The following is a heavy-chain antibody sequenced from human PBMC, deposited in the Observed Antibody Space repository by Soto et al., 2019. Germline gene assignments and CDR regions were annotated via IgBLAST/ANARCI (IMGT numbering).Heavy chain of an antibody. Sequence: QVQLVQSGAEVKKPGASVRVSCKASGYTFTSYDINWVRQATGQGLEWMGWMNPESTNTGYAQKFRGRVTMTRDTSISTAYMELSSLRSEDTAVYYCARFVRHELPAIDFWGQGTLVTVSS. CDR2: MNPESTNT. D-gene: IGHD2-15*01. CDR3: ARFVRHELPAIDF. CDR1: GYTFTSYD. V-gene: IGHV1-8*01. J-gene: IGHJ4*02.